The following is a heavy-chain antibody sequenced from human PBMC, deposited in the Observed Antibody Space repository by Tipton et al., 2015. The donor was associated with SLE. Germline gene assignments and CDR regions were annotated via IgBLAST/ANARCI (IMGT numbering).Heavy chain of an antibody. CDR3: ARHWNGYYSAHYYYGMDV. V-gene: IGHV3-NL1*01. D-gene: IGHD3-3*01. CDR1: GFTFSNYG. Sequence: GSLRLSCAASGFTFSNYGMHWVRQAPGKGLEWVSAITGSGDSAYYAGSVKGRFTISRDNAKNSLYLQMNSLRAEDTAVYYCARHWNGYYSAHYYYGMDVWGQGTTVTVSS. J-gene: IGHJ6*02. CDR2: ITGSGDSA.